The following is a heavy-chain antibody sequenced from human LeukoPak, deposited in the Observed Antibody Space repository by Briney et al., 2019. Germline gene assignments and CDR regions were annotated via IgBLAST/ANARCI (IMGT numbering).Heavy chain of an antibody. Sequence: GASVKVSCKASGYTFTGYHIHWVRQAPEQGLEWMGRINPNSGDTNYAQKFQGRVTMTRDTSISTAYMELSRLRSDDTAVYYCARDYCSSTSCLFDYWGQGTLVTVSS. CDR2: INPNSGDT. CDR3: ARDYCSSTSCLFDY. V-gene: IGHV1-2*06. CDR1: GYTFTGYH. J-gene: IGHJ4*02. D-gene: IGHD2-2*01.